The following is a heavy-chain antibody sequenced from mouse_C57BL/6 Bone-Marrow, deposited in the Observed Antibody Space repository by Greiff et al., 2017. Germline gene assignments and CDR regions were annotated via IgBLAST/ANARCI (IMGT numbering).Heavy chain of an antibody. D-gene: IGHD1-1*01. V-gene: IGHV5-4*01. J-gene: IGHJ3*01. CDR1: GFTFSSYA. Sequence: EVMLVESGGGLVKPGGSLKLSCAASGFTFSSYAMSWVRQTPEKRLEWVATISDGGSYTYYPDNVKGRFTISRDNAKNNLYLQMSHLKSEDTAMYYCAREAYYGSSYGGFAYWGQGTLVTVSA. CDR3: AREAYYGSSYGGFAY. CDR2: ISDGGSYT.